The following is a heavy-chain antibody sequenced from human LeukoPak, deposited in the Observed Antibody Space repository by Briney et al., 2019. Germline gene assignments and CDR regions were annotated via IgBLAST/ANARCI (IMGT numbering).Heavy chain of an antibody. CDR2: ISYDGSNK. Sequence: GGSLRLSCAASGFTFSSYAMHWDRQAPGKGLEWVAVISYDGSNKYYADSVRGRFTISRDNSKNTLYLQMNSLRAEDTAVYYCARVGMVRGVIGWYFDYWGQGTLVTVSS. CDR3: ARVGMVRGVIGWYFDY. V-gene: IGHV3-30-3*01. D-gene: IGHD3-10*01. CDR1: GFTFSSYA. J-gene: IGHJ4*02.